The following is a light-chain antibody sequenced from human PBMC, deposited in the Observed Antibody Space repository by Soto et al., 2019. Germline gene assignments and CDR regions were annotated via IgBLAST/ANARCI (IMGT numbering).Light chain of an antibody. V-gene: IGKV3D-15*01. Sequence: EIVLTQSPGALSLSPGERATLSCRASQSFGSNYLAWYQQKPGQAPRLLIYGASNRATGIPDRFSGSGSGTEFTLTISSLQSEDFAVYYCQQYNNWRTFGQGTKVDIK. CDR1: QSFGSN. CDR3: QQYNNWRT. J-gene: IGKJ1*01. CDR2: GAS.